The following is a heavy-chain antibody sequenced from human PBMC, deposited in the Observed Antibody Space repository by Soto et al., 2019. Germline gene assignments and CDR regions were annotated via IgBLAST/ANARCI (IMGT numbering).Heavy chain of an antibody. D-gene: IGHD2-2*01. V-gene: IGHV3-23*01. Sequence: EMQLLESGGGLGQPGGSLRLSCVASPITVYNFAAMSWVRQATESGLEWVSTISGRGDHKYYADSAKGRFTISRDNSKNRLYLQMDGLRVEDTAVYYCAKDRALENQTPYGMDVWGQGTTVTV. CDR1: PITVYNFAA. CDR2: ISGRGDHK. CDR3: AKDRALENQTPYGMDV. J-gene: IGHJ6*02.